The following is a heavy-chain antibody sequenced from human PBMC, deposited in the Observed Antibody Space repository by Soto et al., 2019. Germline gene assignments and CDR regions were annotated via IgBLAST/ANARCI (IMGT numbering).Heavy chain of an antibody. CDR1: GGSISNSIYY. Sequence: SETLSLTCTVSGGSISNSIYYWGWIRQPPGKKLEWIGSIYYSGSTYYNPSLKSRVTISVDTSKNQFSLKLSSVTAADTAVYYCARVCGGDCHYGMDVWGQGTTVTVS. D-gene: IGHD2-21*02. CDR3: ARVCGGDCHYGMDV. CDR2: IYYSGST. V-gene: IGHV4-39*07. J-gene: IGHJ6*02.